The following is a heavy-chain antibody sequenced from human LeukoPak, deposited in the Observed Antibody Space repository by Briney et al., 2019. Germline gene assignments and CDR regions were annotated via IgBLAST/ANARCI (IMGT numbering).Heavy chain of an antibody. J-gene: IGHJ4*02. D-gene: IGHD5-12*01. V-gene: IGHV1-2*02. CDR1: GYTFTGYY. CDR2: INPNSGGT. CDR3: ARGRSDSGVDFDY. Sequence: ASVKVSCKASGYTFTGYYMHWVRQTPGQGLEWMGWINPNSGGTNYAQKFQGRVTMTRDTPISTAYMELSSLRSEDTAVYYCARGRSDSGVDFDYWGQGTLVTVSS.